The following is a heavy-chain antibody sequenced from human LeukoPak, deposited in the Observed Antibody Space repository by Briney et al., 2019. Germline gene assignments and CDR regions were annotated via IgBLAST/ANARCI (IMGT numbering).Heavy chain of an antibody. J-gene: IGHJ4*02. D-gene: IGHD1-26*01. CDR2: IGTAGDT. CDR3: VREAAATLFDY. CDR1: GFTFSSYD. V-gene: IGHV3-13*01. Sequence: GGSLRLSCAASGFTFSSYDMHWVRQATGKGLEWVSAIGTAGDTYYPGSVKGRFSISRDNTQNSLSLQMNSLRAEGTAVYYCVREAAATLFDYWGQGTLVTVSS.